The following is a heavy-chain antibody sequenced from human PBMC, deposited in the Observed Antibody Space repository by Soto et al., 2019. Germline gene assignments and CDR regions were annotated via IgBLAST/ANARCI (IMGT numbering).Heavy chain of an antibody. CDR2: ISGSGGST. J-gene: IGHJ4*02. CDR3: AKGRVGGYYYFDY. D-gene: IGHD3-22*01. Sequence: PGGSLRLSCAASGFTFSSYAMSWVRQAPGKGLGWVSAISGSGGSTYYADSVKGRFTISRDNSKNTLYLQMNSLRAEDTAVYYCAKGRVGGYYYFDYWGQGTLVTVSS. V-gene: IGHV3-23*01. CDR1: GFTFSSYA.